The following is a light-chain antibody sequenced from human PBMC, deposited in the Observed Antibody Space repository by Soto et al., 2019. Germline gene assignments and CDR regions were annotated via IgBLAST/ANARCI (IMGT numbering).Light chain of an antibody. CDR2: GAS. Sequence: EIVLTQSPGTLSLSPGERATLSCRASQSVSSSYLAWYQQKPGQAPRLLIYGASSRATGIPDRFSGSGSGTDLTLTISRREPEDFAVYYCQQYGSSSLTFGGGTKVEIK. CDR3: QQYGSSSLT. CDR1: QSVSSSY. V-gene: IGKV3-20*01. J-gene: IGKJ4*01.